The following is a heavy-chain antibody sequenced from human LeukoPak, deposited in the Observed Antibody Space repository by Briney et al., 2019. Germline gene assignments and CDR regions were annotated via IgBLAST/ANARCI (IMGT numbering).Heavy chain of an antibody. J-gene: IGHJ6*02. V-gene: IGHV3-66*04. CDR3: ARPMTTVKGYYYYGMDV. Sequence: GGSLRLSCAASGFTVSSNYMSWVRQAPGKGLEWVSVIYSGGSTYYADSVKGRFTISRDNSKNTLYLQMNSLRAEDTAVYYCARPMTTVKGYYYYGMDVWGQGTTVTVSS. CDR1: GFTVSSNY. CDR2: IYSGGST. D-gene: IGHD4-11*01.